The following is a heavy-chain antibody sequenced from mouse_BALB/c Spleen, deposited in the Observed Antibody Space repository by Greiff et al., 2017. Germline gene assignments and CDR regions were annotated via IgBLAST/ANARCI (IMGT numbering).Heavy chain of an antibody. Sequence: VQLQQSGPSLVQPSQSLSITCTVSGFSLTSYGVHWVRQSPGKGLEWLGVIWRGGSTDYNAAFMSRLSITKDNSKSQVFFKMNSLQADDTAIYYCATPYGNYYAMDYWGQGTSVTVSS. V-gene: IGHV2-5-1*01. D-gene: IGHD2-1*01. CDR1: GFSLTSYG. CDR2: IWRGGST. J-gene: IGHJ4*01. CDR3: ATPYGNYYAMDY.